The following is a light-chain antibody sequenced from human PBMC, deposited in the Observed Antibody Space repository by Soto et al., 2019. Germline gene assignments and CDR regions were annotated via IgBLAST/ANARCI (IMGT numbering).Light chain of an antibody. CDR2: GAS. Sequence: EIVLTQSPGTLSLSPGARATLSCRASQSVSSSYLAWYQQKPGQAPRLLIFGASNRATGIPDGFSGSGSGTAFTLTISRLEPEDFAGYYGQQYDGSLWTFGQGTKVEIK. CDR3: QQYDGSLWT. CDR1: QSVSSSY. J-gene: IGKJ1*01. V-gene: IGKV3-20*01.